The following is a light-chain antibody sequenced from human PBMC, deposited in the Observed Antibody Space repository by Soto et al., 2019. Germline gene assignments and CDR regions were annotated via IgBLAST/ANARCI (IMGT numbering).Light chain of an antibody. Sequence: IQLTQSPSSLSASVGDRVAITCRASQGISGYLAWYQQKPGKAPKLLIYATSTLQSGVPSRFSGRGSGTDFTLTISSLQPEDFATYYCQHFNSYPPMYTFGQGTKLEIK. V-gene: IGKV1-9*01. CDR1: QGISGY. J-gene: IGKJ2*01. CDR3: QHFNSYPPMYT. CDR2: ATS.